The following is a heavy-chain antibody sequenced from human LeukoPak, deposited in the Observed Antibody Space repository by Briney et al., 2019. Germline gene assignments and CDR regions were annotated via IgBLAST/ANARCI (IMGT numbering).Heavy chain of an antibody. J-gene: IGHJ4*02. CDR2: IYYSGST. Sequence: SETLSLTCTVSGGSIGSSSYYWGWIRQPPGKGLEWIGYIYYSGSTNYNPSLKSRVTISVDSSKNQFSLRLSSVTAADTAVYYCVRGYREFDHWGQGTLVTVSS. V-gene: IGHV4-61*05. CDR1: GGSIGSSSYY. D-gene: IGHD5-18*01. CDR3: VRGYREFDH.